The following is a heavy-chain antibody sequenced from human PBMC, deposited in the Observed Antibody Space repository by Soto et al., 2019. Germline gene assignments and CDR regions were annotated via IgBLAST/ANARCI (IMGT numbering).Heavy chain of an antibody. CDR2: ISSSSNSI. Sequence: PGGSLRLSCAASGFTFSSYSMNWVRQAPGKGLEWVSYISSSSNSIYYADSVKGRFTISRDNAKNSLHLQMNSLRAEDTAVYYCAKDRSIYCSSTSCPSYDAFDIWGQGTMVTVSS. J-gene: IGHJ3*02. D-gene: IGHD2-2*01. CDR1: GFTFSSYS. V-gene: IGHV3-48*01. CDR3: AKDRSIYCSSTSCPSYDAFDI.